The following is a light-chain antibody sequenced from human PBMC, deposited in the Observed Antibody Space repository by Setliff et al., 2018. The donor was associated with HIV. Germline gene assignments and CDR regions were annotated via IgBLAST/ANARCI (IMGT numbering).Light chain of an antibody. CDR1: SSDIGTYDY. V-gene: IGLV2-14*03. CDR3: SSYTSSRTYV. CDR2: SIS. J-gene: IGLJ1*01. Sequence: LTQPASVSGSPGQSITISCTGTSSDIGTYDYVSWYQQYPGKAPKLMNYSISNRPSGVSIRFSGSKSGNTASLTISGLQAEDESDYYCSSYTSSRTYVFGTGTKVTVL.